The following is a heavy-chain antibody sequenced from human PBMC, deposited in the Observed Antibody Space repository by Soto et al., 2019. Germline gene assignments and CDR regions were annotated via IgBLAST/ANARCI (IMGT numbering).Heavy chain of an antibody. Sequence: SETLSLTCTVSGGSLSSGGYYWSWIRQHPGKGLEWIGYIYYSGSTYYNPSLKSRVTISVDTSKNQFSLKLSSVTAADTAVYYCAGGFDLGYCSGGSCYPAEYFQHWRQGTLVPVSS. CDR1: GGSLSSGGYY. V-gene: IGHV4-31*03. CDR3: AGGFDLGYCSGGSCYPAEYFQH. D-gene: IGHD2-15*01. J-gene: IGHJ1*01. CDR2: IYYSGST.